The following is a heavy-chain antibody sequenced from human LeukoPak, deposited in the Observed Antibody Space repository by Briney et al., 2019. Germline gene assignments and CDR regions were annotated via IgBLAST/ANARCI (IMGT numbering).Heavy chain of an antibody. D-gene: IGHD6-13*01. V-gene: IGHV3-74*01. J-gene: IGHJ3*02. CDR2: INSDGSST. CDR1: GFTFSSYW. Sequence: PGGSLRLSXAASGFTFSSYWMHWVRQAPGKGVVWVSRINSDGSSTSYADSVKGRFTISRDNAKNTLYLQMNSLRAEDTAVYYCARVRAAADYDAFDIWGQGAMVTVSS. CDR3: ARVRAAADYDAFDI.